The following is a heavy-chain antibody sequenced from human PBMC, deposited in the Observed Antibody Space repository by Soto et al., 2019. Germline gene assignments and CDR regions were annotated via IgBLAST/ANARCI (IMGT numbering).Heavy chain of an antibody. CDR1: GDSFTSYP. Sequence: QVQLVQSGAEVKKPGSSVKVSCKASGDSFTSYPLSWVRQAPGQGLEWMGAIIPMFGTPNYAKKFHSRRTITADKSTSTAYMELSGLSSEDTAVYYCARNGVAGMDFWGQGTLVTVPS. J-gene: IGHJ4*02. CDR2: IIPMFGTP. CDR3: ARNGVAGMDF. D-gene: IGHD3-3*01. V-gene: IGHV1-69*06.